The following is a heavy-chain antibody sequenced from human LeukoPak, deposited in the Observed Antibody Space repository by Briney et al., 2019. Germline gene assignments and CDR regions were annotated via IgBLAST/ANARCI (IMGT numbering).Heavy chain of an antibody. CDR3: ASRSSTVATFPFHY. V-gene: IGHV1-2*02. J-gene: IGHJ4*02. CDR2: INPSSGRT. CDR1: GFTFSGSA. Sequence: GGSLRLSCAASGFTFSGSAIHWVRQASGKGLEWMGWINPSSGRTNYAWRFQGRVTMTSDTSITTAYMELSRLTSDDTAVYYCASRSSTVATFPFHYWGQGTLVTVSS. D-gene: IGHD4-17*01.